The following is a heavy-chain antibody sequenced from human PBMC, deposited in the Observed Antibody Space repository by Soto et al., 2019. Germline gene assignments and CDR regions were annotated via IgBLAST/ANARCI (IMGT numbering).Heavy chain of an antibody. V-gene: IGHV3-23*01. CDR2: ISGSDDST. CDR1: GFTFSSYA. J-gene: IGHJ4*02. Sequence: EVQLLESGGGLVQPGESLRLSCAASGFTFSSYAMSWVRQAPGKGLEWVSVISGSDDSTYYADSVKGRFTISRDNSKNTLYLQMNRLRAEDTAVYYCATRSRSSTFDYWGQGTLVTVSS. CDR3: ATRSRSSTFDY. D-gene: IGHD6-6*01.